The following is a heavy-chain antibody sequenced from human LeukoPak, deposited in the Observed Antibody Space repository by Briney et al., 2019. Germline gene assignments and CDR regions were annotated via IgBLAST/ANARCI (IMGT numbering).Heavy chain of an antibody. CDR3: ARGKLRQWLVRGPDRKSYRDLAYFDY. D-gene: IGHD6-19*01. CDR1: GGSFSGYY. Sequence: SETLSLTCAVYGGSFSGYYCSWIRQPPGKGLEWIGEINHSGSTNYNPSLKSRVTISVDTSKNQFSLKLSSVTAADTAVYYCARGKLRQWLVRGPDRKSYRDLAYFDYWGQGTLVTVSS. J-gene: IGHJ4*02. V-gene: IGHV4-34*01. CDR2: INHSGST.